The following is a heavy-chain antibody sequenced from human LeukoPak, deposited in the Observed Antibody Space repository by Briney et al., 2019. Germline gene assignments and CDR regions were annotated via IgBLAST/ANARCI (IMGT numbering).Heavy chain of an antibody. J-gene: IGHJ4*02. D-gene: IGHD4-17*01. V-gene: IGHV3-21*01. Sequence: GGSLRLSCTASGFTFSSYTMNWVRRAPGKGLEWVSSISTSSSYIYYADSVKGRFTISRDNAKNSLYLQMNSLRAEDTAVYYCARYRYGDYAFDYWGQGTLVTVSS. CDR2: ISTSSSYI. CDR3: ARYRYGDYAFDY. CDR1: GFTFSSYT.